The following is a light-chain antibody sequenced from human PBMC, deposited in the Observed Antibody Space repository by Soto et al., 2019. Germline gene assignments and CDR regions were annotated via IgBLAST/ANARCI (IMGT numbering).Light chain of an antibody. J-gene: IGKJ1*01. CDR2: DAS. CDR1: QSVSSY. CDR3: QQRSNWXPWT. Sequence: EIVLTQSPATLSLSPGERATLSCRASQSVSSYLAWYQQKPGQAPRLLIYDASNRATGIPARFSGSGSGTDFTLTISSLXXXXFAVYYCQQRSNWXPWTFGQGTKVEIK. V-gene: IGKV3-11*01.